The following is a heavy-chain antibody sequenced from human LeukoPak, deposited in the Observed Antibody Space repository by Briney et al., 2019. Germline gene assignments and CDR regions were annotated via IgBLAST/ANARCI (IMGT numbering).Heavy chain of an antibody. Sequence: GASVKVSCKASGYTFTSFYMHWVRQAPGQGLEWMGIINPSGGSTSYAQKFQGRVTMTRDTSTSTVYMELSSLRSEDTAVYYCASGGTGYFPTDYWGQGTLVTVSS. D-gene: IGHD3/OR15-3a*01. CDR1: GYTFTSFY. V-gene: IGHV1-46*01. CDR3: ASGGTGYFPTDY. CDR2: INPSGGST. J-gene: IGHJ4*02.